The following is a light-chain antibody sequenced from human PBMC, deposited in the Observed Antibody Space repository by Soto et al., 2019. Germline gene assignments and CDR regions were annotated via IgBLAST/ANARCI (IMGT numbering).Light chain of an antibody. CDR3: SSYAGSNKLV. J-gene: IGLJ2*01. Sequence: QSVLTQPPSASGTPGQRVTISCSGSSSNIGSNTVNWYQKLPGTAPKLLIQSNNQRPSGVPDRFSGSKSGTSASLAISGLQSEDEADFYCSSYAGSNKLVFGGGTKLTVL. CDR2: SNN. CDR1: SSNIGSNT. V-gene: IGLV1-44*01.